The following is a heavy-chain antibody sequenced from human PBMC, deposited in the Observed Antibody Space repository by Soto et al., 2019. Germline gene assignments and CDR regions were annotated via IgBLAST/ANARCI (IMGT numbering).Heavy chain of an antibody. CDR2: INVGNGKP. D-gene: IGHD4-4*01. V-gene: IGHV1-3*01. Sequence: ASPKVPCPPFGYAFTDYSIHGVRQAPGQGLEWMGWINVGNGKPRYSRKFQGRATNARDMSGSRAYIEVTSLTSEDTAIYYCAIERAQYTPLYLWGQGTLVTVAS. J-gene: IGHJ4*02. CDR1: GYAFTDYS. CDR3: AIERAQYTPLYL.